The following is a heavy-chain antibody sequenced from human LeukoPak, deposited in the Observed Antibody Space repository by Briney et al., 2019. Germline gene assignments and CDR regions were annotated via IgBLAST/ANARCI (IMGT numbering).Heavy chain of an antibody. CDR2: IYYSGST. CDR3: ARYNWNDRYYYYGMDV. J-gene: IGHJ6*02. CDR1: GGSISSYY. V-gene: IGHV4-59*08. Sequence: SETLSLTCTVSGGSISSYYWSWIRQPPGKGLEWIGYIYYSGSTNYNPSLKSRVTISVDTSKNQFSLKLSSVTAADTAVYYCARYNWNDRYYYYGMDVWDQGTTVTVSS. D-gene: IGHD1-1*01.